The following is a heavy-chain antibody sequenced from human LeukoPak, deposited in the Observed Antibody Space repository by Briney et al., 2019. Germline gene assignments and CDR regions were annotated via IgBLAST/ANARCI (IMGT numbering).Heavy chain of an antibody. V-gene: IGHV3-23*01. CDR2: IRGGGGSA. Sequence: GGSLRLCCTASGFTFSAYAMMWVRQAPGKGPEWVSAIRGGGGSAFYADSVKGRFTISRDNSKYTLFLQMNSLRAEDTAVYYCARDPNGDYIGAFDMWGPGTMVTVSS. D-gene: IGHD4-17*01. CDR1: GFTFSAYA. J-gene: IGHJ3*02. CDR3: ARDPNGDYIGAFDM.